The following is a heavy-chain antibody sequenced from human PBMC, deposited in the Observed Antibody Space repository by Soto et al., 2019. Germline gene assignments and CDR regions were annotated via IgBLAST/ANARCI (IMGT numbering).Heavy chain of an antibody. J-gene: IGHJ4*02. V-gene: IGHV6-1*01. CDR1: GDSVSSTSTA. CDR2: TYYRSNWYT. Sequence: SQTLSLTWVISGDSVSSTSTAWSWIRQSPSRGLEWLGRTYYRSNWYTDYAVSVKSRITISPDTSKNQFSLQLNSVTPEDTAVYYCACRSYYSGWVWGQGTLVTFCS. CDR3: ACRSYYSGWV. D-gene: IGHD6-25*01.